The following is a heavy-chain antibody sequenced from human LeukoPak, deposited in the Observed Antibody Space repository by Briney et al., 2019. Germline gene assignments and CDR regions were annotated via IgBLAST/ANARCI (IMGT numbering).Heavy chain of an antibody. CDR3: VRDSEGSFDY. CDR1: GFTFCTFD. D-gene: IGHD3-10*01. CDR2: LACLDASCTE. J-gene: IGHJ4*02. V-gene: IGHV3-23*01. Sequence: PGRSLRLSCAASGFTFCTFDMSWVRQAPGKGLEWVSTLACLDASCTEYYSDSVKGRFSISRDTSRSTLSLQVNSLRVEDTAMYYCVRDSEGSFDYWGQGTLVTVSS.